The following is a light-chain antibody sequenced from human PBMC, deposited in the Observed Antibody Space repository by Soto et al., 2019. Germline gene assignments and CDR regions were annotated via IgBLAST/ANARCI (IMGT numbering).Light chain of an antibody. CDR1: QGIRND. V-gene: IGKV1-6*01. J-gene: IGKJ1*01. CDR2: AAS. Sequence: ALQMTQSPSSLSASLGDSVTITWRASQGIRNDLGWFQQKTGKAPKILTYAASSLQSGVPSRLSGSGSGTDFNLTISRLQPEDFATYYCLKDYNYPRTCGQGTKVDIK. CDR3: LKDYNYPRT.